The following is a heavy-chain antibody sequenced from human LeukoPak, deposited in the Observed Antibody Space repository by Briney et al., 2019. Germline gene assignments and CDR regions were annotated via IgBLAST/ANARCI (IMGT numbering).Heavy chain of an antibody. CDR1: GFTVSSNY. Sequence: PGGSLRLSCAASGFTVSSNYMSWVRQAPGKGLEWVSVIYSGGSTYYADSVKGRFTISRDNSKNTLYLQMNSLRAEDTAVYYCARDRITTGATKGSARSWGQGTLVTVSS. J-gene: IGHJ4*02. CDR2: IYSGGST. D-gene: IGHD1-26*01. V-gene: IGHV3-66*01. CDR3: ARDRITTGATKGSARS.